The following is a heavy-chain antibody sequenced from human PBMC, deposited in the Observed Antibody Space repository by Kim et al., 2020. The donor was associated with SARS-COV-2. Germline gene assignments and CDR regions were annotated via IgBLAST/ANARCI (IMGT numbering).Heavy chain of an antibody. CDR3: ARGGSGTGMTKGRGWFVP. V-gene: IGHV4-34*01. CDR1: GGSFSGYY. J-gene: IGHJ5*02. CDR2: INHSGST. Sequence: SETLSLTCAVYGGSFSGYYWSWIRQPPGKGLEWIGDINHSGSTNYNPSLKSRVTISVDTSKNQFSLKLSSVTAADTAVYYCARGGSGTGMTKGRGWFVPWGEGTLVTVSS. D-gene: IGHD1-1*01.